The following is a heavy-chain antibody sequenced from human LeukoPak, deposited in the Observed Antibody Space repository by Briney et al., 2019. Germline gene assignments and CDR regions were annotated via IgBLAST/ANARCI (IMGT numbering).Heavy chain of an antibody. J-gene: IGHJ4*02. V-gene: IGHV1-24*01. D-gene: IGHD3-10*01. CDR3: ATGPSGSGIISPGRLDY. Sequence: ASVKVSCKVSGYTLTELSMHWVRQAPGKGLEWLGGFDPEDGETIYAQKFQGRVTMAEDTSTNTAYMELSSLRSEDTAVYYCATGPSGSGIISPGRLDYWGQGTLVTVSS. CDR2: FDPEDGET. CDR1: GYTLTELS.